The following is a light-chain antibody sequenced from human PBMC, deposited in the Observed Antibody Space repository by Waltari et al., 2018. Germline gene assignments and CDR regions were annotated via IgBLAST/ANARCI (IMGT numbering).Light chain of an antibody. CDR1: GPLTSV. V-gene: IGKV1-39*01. Sequence: DIQLTQSPSSLSASVGDTVTISCRASGPLTSVMHWYQHRPGTAPRLLIYSASALKTGVPSRFSGTGYGTDFTLIISSLQPDDSATYYCQQSRTAPITFGHGTRVEI. J-gene: IGKJ5*01. CDR2: SAS. CDR3: QQSRTAPIT.